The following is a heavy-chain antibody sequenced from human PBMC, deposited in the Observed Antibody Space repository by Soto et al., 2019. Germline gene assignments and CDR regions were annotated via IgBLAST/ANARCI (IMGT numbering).Heavy chain of an antibody. CDR3: AKFGFDYDSSGYYYAYYYYGMDV. D-gene: IGHD3-22*01. V-gene: IGHV3-23*01. CDR1: GFTFSSYA. CDR2: ISGSGGST. Sequence: GGSLRLSCAASGFTFSSYAMSWVRQAPGKGLEWVSAISGSGGSTYYADSVKGRFTISRDNSKNTLYLQMNSLRAEDTAVYYCAKFGFDYDSSGYYYAYYYYGMDVWGQGTTVTVSS. J-gene: IGHJ6*02.